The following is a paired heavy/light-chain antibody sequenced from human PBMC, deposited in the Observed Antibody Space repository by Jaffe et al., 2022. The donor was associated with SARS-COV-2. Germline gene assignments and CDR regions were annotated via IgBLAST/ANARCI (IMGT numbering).Light chain of an antibody. V-gene: IGLV2-8*01. CDR3: NSYAGSNTPFV. Sequence: QSALTQPPSASGSPGQSVTISCTGTSSDVGGYNYVSWYQQHPGKAPKLMIYEINKRPSGVPDRFSGSKSGNTASLTVSGLQAEDEADYYCNSYAGSNTPFVFGTGTKVTVL. CDR1: SSDVGGYNY. CDR2: EIN. J-gene: IGLJ1*01.
Heavy chain of an antibody. J-gene: IGHJ4*02. V-gene: IGHV3-74*01. CDR3: ARDTSFKIDY. CDR2: IKSDVSTT. CDR1: GFTFSTYH. Sequence: EVHLVESGGGLVQPGGSLRLSCAASGFTFSTYHMHWVRQAPGEGLVWVSRIKSDVSTTTYADSVKGRFTISRDNAKNMLYLQMNSLRAEDTAVYYCARDTSFKIDYWGQGTLVTVSS.